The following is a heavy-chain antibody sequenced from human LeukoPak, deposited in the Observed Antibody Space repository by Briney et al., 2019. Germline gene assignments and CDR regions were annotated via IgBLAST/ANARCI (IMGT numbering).Heavy chain of an antibody. V-gene: IGHV3-73*01. Sequence: GGSLRLSCAASGFTFSGSAMHWVRQASGKGLEWVGRIRSKANSYATAYAASVKGRFTISRDDSKNTAYLQMNSLKTEDTAVYYCTRQFAGNYYYYYMDVWGKGTTVTVSS. CDR1: GFTFSGSA. CDR2: IRSKANSYAT. D-gene: IGHD3-16*01. CDR3: TRQFAGNYYYYYMDV. J-gene: IGHJ6*03.